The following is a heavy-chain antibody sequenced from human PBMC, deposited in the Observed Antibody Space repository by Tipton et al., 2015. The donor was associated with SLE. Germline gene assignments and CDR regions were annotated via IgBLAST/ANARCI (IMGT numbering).Heavy chain of an antibody. J-gene: IGHJ4*02. CDR1: DGSISDYY. D-gene: IGHD6-13*01. V-gene: IGHV4-59*05. CDR3: AGREGLEAAVDY. Sequence: TLSLTCTVSDGSISDYYWTWIRQPAGEGLEWIGRIYDSRTTYYNPSLESRVTISVDTSKNQFSLKLSSVTAADTAVYYCAGREGLEAAVDYWGQGTLVTVSS. CDR2: IYDSRTT.